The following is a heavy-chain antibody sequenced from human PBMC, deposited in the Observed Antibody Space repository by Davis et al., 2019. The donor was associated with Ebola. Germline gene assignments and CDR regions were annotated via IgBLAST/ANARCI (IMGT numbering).Heavy chain of an antibody. Sequence: PGGSLRLSCAASGFTFSNYWMSWVRQVPGKGLEWVGKIKQDGSDKYYLDSVKGRFTISRDNVENTLYLQMNSLRAEDTAVYYCTGGVPYCSGGSCYSVPSDFWGQGALVTVSS. V-gene: IGHV3-7*01. D-gene: IGHD2-15*01. CDR2: IKQDGSDK. J-gene: IGHJ4*02. CDR1: GFTFSNYW. CDR3: TGGVPYCSGGSCYSVPSDF.